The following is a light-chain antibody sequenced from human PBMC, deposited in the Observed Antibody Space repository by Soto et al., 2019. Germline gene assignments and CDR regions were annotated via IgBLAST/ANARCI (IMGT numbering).Light chain of an antibody. V-gene: IGKV1-5*03. J-gene: IGKJ1*01. CDR3: HQYNNYSSET. Sequence: DIPMTQSPSTLSASVGDRVTITCRASQNIRNCLAWYQQKPGKAPKLLIYLASILASGVPSRFSGSGSGTAFTITISSLQPDDFAIYYCHQYNNYSSETLGQGTKVEIK. CDR1: QNIRNC. CDR2: LAS.